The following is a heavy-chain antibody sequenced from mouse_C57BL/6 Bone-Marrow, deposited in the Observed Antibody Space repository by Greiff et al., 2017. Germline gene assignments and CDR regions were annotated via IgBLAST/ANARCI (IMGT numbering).Heavy chain of an antibody. CDR2: ISSGGSYT. CDR3: AGYDDYSAWFAY. D-gene: IGHD2-3*01. V-gene: IGHV5-6*01. CDR1: GFTFSSYG. Sequence: EVKLVESGGDLVKPGGSLKLSCAASGFTFSSYGMSWVSQTPEQRLEWVATISSGGSYTYYTDNVKGRFTISRDNAKNTLYLQLSSLKSEDTAMYYCAGYDDYSAWFAYWGQGTLVTVSA. J-gene: IGHJ3*01.